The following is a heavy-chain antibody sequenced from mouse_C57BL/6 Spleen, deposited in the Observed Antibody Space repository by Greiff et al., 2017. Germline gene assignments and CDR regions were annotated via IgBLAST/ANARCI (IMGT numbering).Heavy chain of an antibody. CDR3: AIYYYDSDWYFDV. V-gene: IGHV1-18*01. CDR1: GYTFTDYN. D-gene: IGHD1-1*01. CDR2: INPNNGGT. Sequence: VQLQQSGAELVKPGASVKMSCKASGYTFTDYNMDWVKQSPGKSLEWIGDINPNNGGTIYNQKFKGKATLTADKSSSTAYLELRSLTSEDTAVYYCAIYYYDSDWYFDVWGTGTTVTVSS. J-gene: IGHJ1*03.